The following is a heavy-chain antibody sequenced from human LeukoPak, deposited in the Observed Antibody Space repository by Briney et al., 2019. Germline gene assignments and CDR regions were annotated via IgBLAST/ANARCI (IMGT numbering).Heavy chain of an antibody. CDR2: IYYSGST. J-gene: IGHJ4*02. Sequence: SETLSLTCTVSGGSISSSSYYWGWIRQPPGKGLEWIGSIYYSGSTYYNPSLKSRVTISVDTSKNQFSLKLSSVTAADTAVYYCAREPIQLWVLFDYWGQGTLVTVSS. D-gene: IGHD5-18*01. V-gene: IGHV4-39*07. CDR1: GGSISSSSYY. CDR3: AREPIQLWVLFDY.